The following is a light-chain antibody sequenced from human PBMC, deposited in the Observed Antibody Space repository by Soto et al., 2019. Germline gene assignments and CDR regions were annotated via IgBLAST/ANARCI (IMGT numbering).Light chain of an antibody. CDR3: AAWDDNLNAYV. Sequence: QSVLTQPPSASSTPGQTVTISCSVSTSNTGTFYVYWYQHLPGTAPKLLIYLGDQRASGVSDRFSGSKSGTSASLAINGLRSDDEADYYCAAWDDNLNAYVFGSGTKVTVL. CDR2: LGD. V-gene: IGLV1-47*02. J-gene: IGLJ1*01. CDR1: TSNTGTFY.